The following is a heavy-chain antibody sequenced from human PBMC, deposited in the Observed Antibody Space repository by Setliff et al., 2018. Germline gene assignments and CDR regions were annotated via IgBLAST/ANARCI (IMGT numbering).Heavy chain of an antibody. D-gene: IGHD2-15*01. CDR3: ARTCSGSGCYAGLES. CDR1: GIVFSNYN. CDR2: ISATGADNYI. Sequence: GGSLRLSCGVSGIVFSNYNMNWVRQAPGKGLEWVSSISATGADNYIKYAESVKGRFTISRDNSKNTLYLQMNSLRPEDTAVYYCARTCSGSGCYAGLESWGQGTPVTVSS. V-gene: IGHV3-21*01. J-gene: IGHJ4*02.